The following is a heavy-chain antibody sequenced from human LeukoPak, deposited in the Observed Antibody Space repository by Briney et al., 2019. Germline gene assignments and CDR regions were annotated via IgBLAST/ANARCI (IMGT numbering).Heavy chain of an antibody. V-gene: IGHV3-7*01. D-gene: IGHD6-19*01. CDR3: ARSGYSSGWYFDWRLPSGLGFDY. J-gene: IGHJ4*02. CDR2: IKQDGSEK. Sequence: GGSLRLSCAASGFTFSLFTMNWVRQAPGKGLEWVANIKQDGSEKYYVDSVKGRFTISRDNAKNSLYLQMNSLRAEDTAVYYCARSGYSSGWYFDWRLPSGLGFDYWGQGTLVTVSS. CDR1: GFTFSLFT.